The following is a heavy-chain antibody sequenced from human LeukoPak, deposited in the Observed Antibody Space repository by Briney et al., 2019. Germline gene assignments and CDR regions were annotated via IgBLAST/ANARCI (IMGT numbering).Heavy chain of an antibody. CDR3: GSSVVAASTYNYYGMDV. CDR2: IYHSGST. V-gene: IGHV4-30-2*01. Sequence: PSETLSLTCAVSGGSISSGGYSWSWIRQPPGKGLEWIGYIYHSGSTYYNSSLKSRVTISVDRSKNQFSLKLSSVTAADTAVYYCGSSVVAASTYNYYGMDVWGQGTTVTVSS. D-gene: IGHD2-15*01. CDR1: GGSISSGGYS. J-gene: IGHJ6*02.